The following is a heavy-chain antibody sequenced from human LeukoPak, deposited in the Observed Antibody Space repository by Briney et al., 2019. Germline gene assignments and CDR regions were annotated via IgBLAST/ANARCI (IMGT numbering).Heavy chain of an antibody. CDR1: GYLFTGYY. J-gene: IGHJ6*03. D-gene: IGHD2-2*01. CDR3: ARDAQFTVVVPAAKLNYMDV. V-gene: IGHV1-2*02. CDR2: TNPNNGGT. Sequence: GASVKVSCKASGYLFTGYYIRWVRQAPGQGLEWMGWTNPNNGGTNYAQKFEGRVIMTRDTSSTVYMEVRRLRSDDTAIYYCARDAQFTVVVPAAKLNYMDVWGKGTTVTVSS.